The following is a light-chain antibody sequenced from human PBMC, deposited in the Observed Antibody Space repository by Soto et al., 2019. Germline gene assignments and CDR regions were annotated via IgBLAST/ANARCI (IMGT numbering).Light chain of an antibody. CDR3: QQYGNAPLA. CDR1: QSVSSSY. CDR2: GAS. V-gene: IGKV3-20*01. J-gene: IGKJ4*01. Sequence: EIVLAQSPGTLSLSPGERATLSCRASQSVSSSYLAWYQQKPGQAPRLLIYGASSRAAGIPDRFSGSVSGTDFTLTISRLEPEDFGVYYCQQYGNAPLAFGGGTKVDI.